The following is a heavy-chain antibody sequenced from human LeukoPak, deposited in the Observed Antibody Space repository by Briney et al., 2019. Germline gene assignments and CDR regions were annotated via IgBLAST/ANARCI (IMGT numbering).Heavy chain of an antibody. J-gene: IGHJ4*02. Sequence: GSSVKVSCKASGGTFSSYAMSWVRQAPGQGLEWMGRIIPILGIANYAQKFQGRVTITADKSTSTAYMELSSLRSEDTAVYYCARGPYYYDSGGYYPYYFDYWGQGTLVTVSS. V-gene: IGHV1-69*04. CDR1: GGTFSSYA. D-gene: IGHD3-22*01. CDR3: ARGPYYYDSGGYYPYYFDY. CDR2: IIPILGIA.